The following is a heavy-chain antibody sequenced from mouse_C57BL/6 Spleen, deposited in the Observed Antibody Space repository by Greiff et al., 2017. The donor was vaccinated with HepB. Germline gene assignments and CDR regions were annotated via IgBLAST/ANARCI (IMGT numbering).Heavy chain of an antibody. CDR1: GYAFSSSW. Sequence: QVQLKESGPELVKPGASVKISCKASGYAFSSSWMNWVKQRPGKGLEWIGRIYPGDGDTNYNGKFKGKATLTADKSSSTAYMQLSSLTSEDSAVYFCARYYYGSYYAMDYWGQGTSVTVSS. D-gene: IGHD1-1*01. CDR2: IYPGDGDT. CDR3: ARYYYGSYYAMDY. V-gene: IGHV1-82*01. J-gene: IGHJ4*01.